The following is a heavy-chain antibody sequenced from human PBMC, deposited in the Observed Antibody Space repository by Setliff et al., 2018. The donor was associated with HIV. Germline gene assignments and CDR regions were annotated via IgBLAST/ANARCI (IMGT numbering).Heavy chain of an antibody. V-gene: IGHV1-8*02. Sequence: ASVKVSCKTSGYTFTSYDINWVRQATGQGLEWMGWMNPNSGNRGYAQKCQGRFTISRDNSKNTLYLQMNSLRAEDTAVYYCAKDRWGGKPYYFDYWGQGTLVTVSS. CDR1: GYTFTSYD. D-gene: IGHD7-27*01. CDR2: MNPNSGNR. CDR3: AKDRWGGKPYYFDY. J-gene: IGHJ4*02.